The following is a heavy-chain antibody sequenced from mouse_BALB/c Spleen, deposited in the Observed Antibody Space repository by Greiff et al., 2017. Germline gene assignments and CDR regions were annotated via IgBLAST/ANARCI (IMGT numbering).Heavy chain of an antibody. CDR1: GYTFTSYY. CDR2: IYPGNVNT. J-gene: IGHJ1*01. D-gene: IGHD2-3*01. V-gene: IGHV1S56*01. CDR3: ARGGGDGYRYFDV. Sequence: QVQLKQSGPELVKPGASVRISCKASGYTFTSYYIHWVKQRPGQGLEWIGWIYPGNVNTKYNEKFKGKATLTADKSSSTAYMQLSSLTSEDSAVYFCARGGGDGYRYFDVWGAGTTVTVSS.